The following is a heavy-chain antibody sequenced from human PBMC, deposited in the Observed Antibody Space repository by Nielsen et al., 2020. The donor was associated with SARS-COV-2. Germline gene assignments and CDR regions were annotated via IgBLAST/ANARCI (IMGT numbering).Heavy chain of an antibody. CDR2: INPSDGDT. CDR3: AREDMFRGVMGSYGLDV. CDR1: GYTFTDYY. J-gene: IGHJ6*02. D-gene: IGHD3-10*01. Sequence: ASVKVSCKASGYTFTDYYIHWVRQAPGQGLEWMGMINPSDGDTSYAQKFQGRVTMTRDTSTSTVYMELSSLRSEDTAVYYCAREDMFRGVMGSYGLDVWGQGTTVTVSS. V-gene: IGHV1-46*01.